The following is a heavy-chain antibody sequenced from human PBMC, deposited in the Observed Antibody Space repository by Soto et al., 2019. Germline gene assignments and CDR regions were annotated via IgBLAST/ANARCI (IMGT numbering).Heavy chain of an antibody. Sequence: SETLSLTCTVSGGSISSGGSYWTWIRQHPGKGLEWIGYIYYSGSTYYNPSLKSRVTISIDTSENQFSLKLSSVTAADTAVYYCARDGTSSWVDSWGQGILVTVSS. J-gene: IGHJ4*02. CDR2: IYYSGST. CDR3: ARDGTSSWVDS. D-gene: IGHD6-13*01. V-gene: IGHV4-31*03. CDR1: GGSISSGGSY.